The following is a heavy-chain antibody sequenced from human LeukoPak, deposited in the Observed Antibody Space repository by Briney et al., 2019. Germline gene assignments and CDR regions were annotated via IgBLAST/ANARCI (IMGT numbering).Heavy chain of an antibody. CDR1: GFTFSSYA. D-gene: IGHD3/OR15-3a*01. J-gene: IGHJ4*02. CDR2: ISGSGGST. Sequence: PGGSLRLSCAASGFTFSSYAMSWVRQAPGKGLEWVSAISGSGGSTYYADSVKGRFTISRDNSKNTLYLQMNSLRAEDTAVYYCAEVSSYDFWSGYPDYWGQGTLVTVSS. CDR3: AEVSSYDFWSGYPDY. V-gene: IGHV3-23*01.